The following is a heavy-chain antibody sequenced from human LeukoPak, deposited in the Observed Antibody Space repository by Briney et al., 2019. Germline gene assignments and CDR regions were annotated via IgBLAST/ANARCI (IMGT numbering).Heavy chain of an antibody. V-gene: IGHV4-59*01. Sequence: SETLSLTCTVSGGSISNYYWSWIRQPPGKGLEWIGYIYYTGSTNYNPSLKSRVNISVDTSKNQFSLKLSSVTAADTAIYYCAREGYGDYGSGSYYPQGLDYWGQGTLVTVSS. D-gene: IGHD3-10*01. J-gene: IGHJ4*02. CDR1: GGSISNYY. CDR3: AREGYGDYGSGSYYPQGLDY. CDR2: IYYTGST.